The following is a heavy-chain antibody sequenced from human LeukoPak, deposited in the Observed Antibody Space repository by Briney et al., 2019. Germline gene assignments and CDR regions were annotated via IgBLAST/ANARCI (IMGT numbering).Heavy chain of an antibody. CDR2: INPDDSDT. V-gene: IGHV5-51*01. CDR3: ARVKRFSGSETYYRGWFDP. Sequence: GESLKISCKGSGYSFTSYWIAWVRQMPGKGLEWMGIINPDDSDTNYSPPFQGQVTISADKSINTTYLQWRSLKASDTAIYYRARVKRFSGSETYYRGWFDPWGQGTLVTVSS. CDR1: GYSFTSYW. J-gene: IGHJ5*02. D-gene: IGHD3-10*01.